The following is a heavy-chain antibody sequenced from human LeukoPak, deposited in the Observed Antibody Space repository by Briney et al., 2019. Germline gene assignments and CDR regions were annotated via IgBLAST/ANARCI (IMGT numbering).Heavy chain of an antibody. Sequence: SQTLSLTCTVSGGSINIGGYYWSWIRQHPGKGLEWIGYIYYSGSTYYNPSLKSRVSISADTSKNQFSLKLSSVTAADTAVYYCARHGVRSDYWGQGTLVTVSS. D-gene: IGHD4-17*01. CDR2: IYYSGST. V-gene: IGHV4-31*03. J-gene: IGHJ4*02. CDR1: GGSINIGGYY. CDR3: ARHGVRSDY.